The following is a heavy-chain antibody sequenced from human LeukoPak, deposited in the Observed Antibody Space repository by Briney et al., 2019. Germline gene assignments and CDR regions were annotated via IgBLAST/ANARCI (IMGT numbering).Heavy chain of an antibody. CDR3: GRGGDGIDF. D-gene: IGHD5-24*01. CDR2: INQDERKA. V-gene: IGHV3-74*01. J-gene: IGHJ3*01. Sequence: GGSLRLSCAVSGFTFRNYLMHWVRQAPGQGLVWVSRINQDERKAYADSVRGRFTVSRDNAKNMLYLHLSGLRAEDTAVYFCGRGGDGIDFWGQGTTVIVSS. CDR1: GFTFRNYL.